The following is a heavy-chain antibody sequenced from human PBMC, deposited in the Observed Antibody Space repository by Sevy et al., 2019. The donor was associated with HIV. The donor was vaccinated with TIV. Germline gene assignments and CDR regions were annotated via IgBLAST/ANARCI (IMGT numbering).Heavy chain of an antibody. CDR2: ISAYNGNT. Sequence: ASVKVSCKASGYTFTSYGISWVRQAPGQGLEWMGWISAYNGNTNYAQKLQGRVTMTTDTSTSTAYMELRSLRSDDTAVYYCARETYYYDSSGYLGAFDIWGQGTMVTVSS. D-gene: IGHD3-22*01. J-gene: IGHJ3*02. V-gene: IGHV1-18*01. CDR1: GYTFTSYG. CDR3: ARETYYYDSSGYLGAFDI.